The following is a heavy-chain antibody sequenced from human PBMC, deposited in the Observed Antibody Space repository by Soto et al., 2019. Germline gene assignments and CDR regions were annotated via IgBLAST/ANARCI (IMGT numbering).Heavy chain of an antibody. Sequence: GGSLRLSCAASGFIFSNFGMHWVRQAPGKGLEWVAAVWHDGSYSFHADAVRGRFTIYRDNSINTLYLQMNSLTAEDTAVYYCTKIGPVAEELDYWGRGTLVTVSS. D-gene: IGHD2-2*01. V-gene: IGHV3-33*06. CDR1: GFIFSNFG. J-gene: IGHJ4*02. CDR3: TKIGPVAEELDY. CDR2: VWHDGSYS.